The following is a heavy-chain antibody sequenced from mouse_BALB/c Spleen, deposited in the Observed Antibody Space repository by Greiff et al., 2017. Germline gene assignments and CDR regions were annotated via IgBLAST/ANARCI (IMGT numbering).Heavy chain of an antibody. CDR2: ISYSGST. CDR1: GDSITSGY. V-gene: IGHV3-8*02. J-gene: IGHJ2*01. Sequence: EVQLVESGPSLVKPSQTLSLTCSVTGDSITSGYWNWIRKFPGNKLEYMGYISYSGSTYYNPSLKSRISITRDTSKNQYYLQLNSVTTEDTATYYCARYYYGSSWGYFDYWGQGTTLTVSS. CDR3: ARYYYGSSWGYFDY. D-gene: IGHD1-1*01.